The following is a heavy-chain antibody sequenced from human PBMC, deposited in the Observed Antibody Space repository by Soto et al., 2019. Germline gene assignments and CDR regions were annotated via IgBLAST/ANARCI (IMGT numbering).Heavy chain of an antibody. CDR2: IFYSGST. V-gene: IGHV4-30-4*01. Sequence: PSETLSLTCTVSGGSISSGDYYWSWIRQPPGKGLEWIGYIFYSGSTYYNPSLKSRVTTSVDTSKNQFSLKLSSVTAADTAVYYCARRGYYGELDYWGQGTLVTVSS. D-gene: IGHD4-17*01. J-gene: IGHJ4*02. CDR1: GGSISSGDYY. CDR3: ARRGYYGELDY.